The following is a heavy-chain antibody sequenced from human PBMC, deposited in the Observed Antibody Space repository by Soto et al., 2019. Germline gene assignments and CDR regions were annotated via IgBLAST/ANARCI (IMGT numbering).Heavy chain of an antibody. J-gene: IGHJ6*02. D-gene: IGHD6-19*01. Sequence: ASVKVSCKVSGYTLTELSMHWVRQALGKGLEWMGGFDPEDGETIYAQKFQGRVTMTEDTSTDTAYMELSSLRSEDTAVYYCATAVAVPNYYGMDVWGQGTTVTVSS. V-gene: IGHV1-24*01. CDR2: FDPEDGET. CDR1: GYTLTELS. CDR3: ATAVAVPNYYGMDV.